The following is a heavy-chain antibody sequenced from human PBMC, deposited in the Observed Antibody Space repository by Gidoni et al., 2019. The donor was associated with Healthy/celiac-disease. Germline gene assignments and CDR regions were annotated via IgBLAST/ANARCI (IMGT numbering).Heavy chain of an antibody. D-gene: IGHD4-4*01. CDR1: GCTFSSYT. CDR2: IIPILGIA. V-gene: IGHV1-69*02. J-gene: IGHJ2*01. CDR3: AGASSNSPYWYFDL. Sequence: QVQLVQSGAEVKKPGPSVKVSCNASGCTFSSYTISWVRQAPGQGLEWMGRIIPILGIANYAQKFQGRVTITADKSTSTAYMELSSLRSEDTAVYYCAGASSNSPYWYFDLWGRGTLVTVSS.